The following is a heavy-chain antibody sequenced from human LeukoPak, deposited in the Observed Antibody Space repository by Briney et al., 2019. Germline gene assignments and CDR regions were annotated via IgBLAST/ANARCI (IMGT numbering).Heavy chain of an antibody. V-gene: IGHV3-11*05. Sequence: GGSLRLSCAASGFTFSDYYMSWIRQAPGKGLEWVSYISTGSSSTKYADSVRGRFTISRDNAKNSLYLQMNSLRAEDTAVCYCARDFIHRSGEAGYWGQGTLVTVSS. CDR3: ARDFIHRSGEAGY. CDR1: GFTFSDYY. CDR2: ISTGSSST. D-gene: IGHD3-22*01. J-gene: IGHJ4*02.